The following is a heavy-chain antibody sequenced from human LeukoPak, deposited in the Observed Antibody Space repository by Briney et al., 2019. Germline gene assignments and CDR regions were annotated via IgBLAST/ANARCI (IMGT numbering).Heavy chain of an antibody. Sequence: SETLSLTCTVSGGSISSGGYYWSWIRQHPGKGLEWIGYIYYSGSTYYNPSLKSRVTISVDTSKNQFSLKLSSVTAADTAVYYXAXGWYQGIDYWGQGTLVTVSS. CDR1: GGSISSGGYY. D-gene: IGHD1-14*01. CDR3: AXGWYQGIDY. J-gene: IGHJ4*02. CDR2: IYYSGST. V-gene: IGHV4-31*03.